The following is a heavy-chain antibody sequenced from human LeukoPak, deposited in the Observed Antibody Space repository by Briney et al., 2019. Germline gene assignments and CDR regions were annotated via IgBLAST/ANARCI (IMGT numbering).Heavy chain of an antibody. V-gene: IGHV1-69*01. CDR2: IIPIFGTA. CDR3: AREPYGSGSPDV. D-gene: IGHD3-10*01. J-gene: IGHJ6*04. CDR1: GGTFSSCA. Sequence: ASVKVSCKASGGTFSSCAISWVRQAPGQGLEWMGGIIPIFGTANYAQKFQGRVTITADESTSTAYMELSSLRSEDTAVYYCAREPYGSGSPDVWGKGTTVTVSS.